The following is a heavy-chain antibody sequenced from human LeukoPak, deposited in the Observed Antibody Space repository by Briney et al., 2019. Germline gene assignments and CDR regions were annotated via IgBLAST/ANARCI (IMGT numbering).Heavy chain of an antibody. CDR2: ISSRSYST. Sequence: PGGSLRLSCAAAGFNFSDSYMSWIRQAPGKGLEWVSYISSRSYSTYYAASVKGRFTISRDNTQNSLFLHMNSLRAEDTAVYYCARGKRSFEYWGQGTLVTVSS. CDR1: GFNFSDSY. D-gene: IGHD6-6*01. J-gene: IGHJ4*02. CDR3: ARGKRSFEY. V-gene: IGHV3-11*01.